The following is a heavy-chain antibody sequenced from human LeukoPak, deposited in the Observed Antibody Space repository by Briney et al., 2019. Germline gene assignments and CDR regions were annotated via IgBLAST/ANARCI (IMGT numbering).Heavy chain of an antibody. V-gene: IGHV3-7*03. J-gene: IGHJ5*02. CDR3: AKASGYSSGWSPGGWFDP. CDR1: GFTFSNYW. CDR2: IKQDGSEK. Sequence: GGSLRLSCAASGFTFSNYWMSWVRQAPGKGLEWVANIKQDGSEKYYVDSVKGRFAISRDNAKNSLYLQMNSLRAEDMALYYCAKASGYSSGWSPGGWFDPWGQGTLVTVSS. D-gene: IGHD6-19*01.